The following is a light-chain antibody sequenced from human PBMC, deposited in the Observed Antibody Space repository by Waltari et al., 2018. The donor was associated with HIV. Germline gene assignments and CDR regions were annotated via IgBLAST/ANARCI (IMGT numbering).Light chain of an antibody. V-gene: IGLV6-57*04. CDR3: QSYDSSNVV. Sequence: NFMLTQPHSVSESPGKTVTISCTRSSGSIASNYVQWYQQRPGSAPTTVIYEDNQRSPGVPDRFSGSIDSSSNSASLTISGLKTEDEADYYCQSYDSSNVVFGGGTKLTVL. J-gene: IGLJ2*01. CDR2: EDN. CDR1: SGSIASNY.